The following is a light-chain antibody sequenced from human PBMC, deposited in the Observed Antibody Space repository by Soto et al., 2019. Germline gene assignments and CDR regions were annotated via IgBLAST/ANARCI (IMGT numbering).Light chain of an antibody. CDR3: SSYTSRHTYV. V-gene: IGLV2-14*01. J-gene: IGLJ1*01. CDR2: EVS. CDR1: SSDVGTYDY. Sequence: QSVLTRPASVSGSPGQSITISCTGTSSDVGTYDYVSWYQQFPGKAPKLIIYEVSYRPSGISHRFSGSNSGNTASLTISGLQAEDEADYHCSSYTSRHTYVFGTGTKVTVL.